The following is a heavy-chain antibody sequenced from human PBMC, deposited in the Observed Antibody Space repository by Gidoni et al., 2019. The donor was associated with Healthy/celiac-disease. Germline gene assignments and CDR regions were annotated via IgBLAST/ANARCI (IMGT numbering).Heavy chain of an antibody. CDR3: ARDPTWGAFDI. V-gene: IGHV3-7*03. J-gene: IGHJ3*02. CDR1: GFDFGTSS. D-gene: IGHD3-16*01. CDR2: INPDGRDI. Sequence: EVQLVESGGDLVHPGASLILSCAASGFDFGTSSMTWVRQAPGKGLEWVSAINPDGRDIHYLDSVKGRFIISRDNARNSLFLQLNTLRVEDTAVYYCARDPTWGAFDIWGQGTVVTVSS.